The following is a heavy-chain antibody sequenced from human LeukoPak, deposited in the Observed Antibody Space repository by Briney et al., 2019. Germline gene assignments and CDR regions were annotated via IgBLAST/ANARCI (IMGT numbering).Heavy chain of an antibody. CDR1: GGTSSSYA. D-gene: IGHD3-3*01. Sequence: ASVKVSCKASGGTSSSYAISWVRQAPGQGLEWMGRIIPILGIANYAQKFQGRVTITADKSTSTAYMELSSLRSEDTAVYYCARGLSGYSPNNWFDPWGQGTLVTVSS. J-gene: IGHJ5*02. CDR3: ARGLSGYSPNNWFDP. CDR2: IIPILGIA. V-gene: IGHV1-69*04.